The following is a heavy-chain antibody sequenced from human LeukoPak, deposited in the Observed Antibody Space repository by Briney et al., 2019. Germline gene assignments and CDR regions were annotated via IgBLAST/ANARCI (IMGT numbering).Heavy chain of an antibody. V-gene: IGHV3-23*01. CDR2: ITGSGDST. CDR3: AKVRGSSWGPFDY. J-gene: IGHJ4*02. CDR1: GFTFSSHA. Sequence: GGSLRLSCAAPGFTFSSHAMSWVRQAPGKGLEWVSVITGSGDSTYYADSVKGRFTISRDNSKNMLYLQMNSLRAEDTAIYYCAKVRGSSWGPFDYWGQGTLVTVSS. D-gene: IGHD6-13*01.